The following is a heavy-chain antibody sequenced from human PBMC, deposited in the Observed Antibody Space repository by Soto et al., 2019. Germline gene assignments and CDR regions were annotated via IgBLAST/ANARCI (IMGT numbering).Heavy chain of an antibody. D-gene: IGHD2-21*02. V-gene: IGHV1-2*04. J-gene: IGHJ6*02. CDR1: GYTFTDYY. CDR3: ARFSLGIEYCGGDCSSVSRYGMDV. CDR2: VNPNSGGT. Sequence: QVQLVQSGAAVKKPGASVQVSCKASGYTFTDYYIHWVRQAPGQGLEWMGWVNPNSGGTNYAQKIQGWVTMTRDTSISTAYRELSRLRSDDTAVYYCARFSLGIEYCGGDCSSVSRYGMDVWGQGTTVTVSS.